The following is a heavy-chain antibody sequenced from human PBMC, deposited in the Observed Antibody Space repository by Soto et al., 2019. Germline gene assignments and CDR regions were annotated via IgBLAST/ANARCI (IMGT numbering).Heavy chain of an antibody. CDR1: GGSISSGGYY. J-gene: IGHJ5*02. D-gene: IGHD3-3*01. Sequence: SDTLSLTCTVSGGSISSGGYYWSWIRQHPGKGLEWIGYIYYSGSTYYNPSLKSRVTISVDTSKNQFSLKLSSVTAADTAVYYCARAVDWSGYGNWFDPWGQGTLVTVSS. CDR3: ARAVDWSGYGNWFDP. CDR2: IYYSGST. V-gene: IGHV4-61*08.